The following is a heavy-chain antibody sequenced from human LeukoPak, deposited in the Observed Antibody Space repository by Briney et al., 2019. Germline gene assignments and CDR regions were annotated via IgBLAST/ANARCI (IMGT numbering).Heavy chain of an antibody. Sequence: SETLSLTCAVYGGSFSGYYWSWIRQPPGKGLGWIGEINHSGSTNYNPSLKSRVTISVDTSKNQFSLKLSSVTAADTAVYYCAREAGPGPWGQGTLVTVSS. V-gene: IGHV4-34*01. CDR1: GGSFSGYY. CDR2: INHSGST. J-gene: IGHJ5*02. CDR3: AREAGPGP.